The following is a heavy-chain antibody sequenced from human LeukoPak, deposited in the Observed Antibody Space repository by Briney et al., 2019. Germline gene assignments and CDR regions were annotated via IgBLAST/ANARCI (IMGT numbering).Heavy chain of an antibody. Sequence: SVKVSCKASEGTFSSYAISWVRQAPGQGLEWMGGIIPIFGTANYAQKFQGRVTITTDESTSTAYMELSRLRSDDTAVYYCAREKTFDYYDSSGYYPLNYWGQGTLVTVSS. V-gene: IGHV1-69*05. CDR1: EGTFSSYA. D-gene: IGHD3-22*01. J-gene: IGHJ4*02. CDR3: AREKTFDYYDSSGYYPLNY. CDR2: IIPIFGTA.